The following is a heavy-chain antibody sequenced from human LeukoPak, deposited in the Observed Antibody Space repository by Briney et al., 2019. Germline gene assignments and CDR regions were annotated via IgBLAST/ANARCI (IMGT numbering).Heavy chain of an antibody. CDR1: GVSIDSYH. Sequence: SETLSLTCSVSGVSIDSYHWSWIRPPPGKGLEWIGYFYYTGSTNYSPSFEGRVTISEDTSKNQISLRLTSVTAADTAVYYCAGRTAATTRPFDYWGQGTLVTVSS. D-gene: IGHD2-21*02. V-gene: IGHV4-59*01. J-gene: IGHJ4*02. CDR3: AGRTAATTRPFDY. CDR2: FYYTGST.